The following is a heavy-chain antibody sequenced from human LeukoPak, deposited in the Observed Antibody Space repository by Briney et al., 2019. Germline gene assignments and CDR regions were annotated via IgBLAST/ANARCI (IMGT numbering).Heavy chain of an antibody. Sequence: GGSLRLSCAASGFTVSSNYMSWVRQAPGKGLEWVSVIYSGGSTYYADFVKGRFTISRDSSTNTLYLQMNSLRAEDTAVYYCARVTGPTSTMVRGVIIPAFDYWGQGTLVTVSS. D-gene: IGHD3-10*01. J-gene: IGHJ4*02. V-gene: IGHV3-53*01. CDR3: ARVTGPTSTMVRGVIIPAFDY. CDR1: GFTVSSNY. CDR2: IYSGGST.